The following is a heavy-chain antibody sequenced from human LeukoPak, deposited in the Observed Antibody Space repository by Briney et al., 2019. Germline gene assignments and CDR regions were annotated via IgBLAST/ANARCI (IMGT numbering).Heavy chain of an antibody. V-gene: IGHV1-18*01. CDR2: ISAYNGNT. Sequence: ASVKVSCKASGYTFTSYGISWVRQAPGQGLEWMGWISAYNGNTNYAQKFQGRVTITADKSTSTAYMELSSLRSEDTAVYYCARDRSSVTSGMDVWGQGTTVTVSS. J-gene: IGHJ6*02. CDR3: ARDRSSVTSGMDV. D-gene: IGHD4-17*01. CDR1: GYTFTSYG.